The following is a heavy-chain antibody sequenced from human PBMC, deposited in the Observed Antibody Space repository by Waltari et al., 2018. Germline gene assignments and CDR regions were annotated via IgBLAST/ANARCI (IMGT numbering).Heavy chain of an antibody. CDR2: INSDGRST. Sequence: EEQLVESGGGLIQPGESLRVSCAVSGFTFSRYWMNWVRQAPGKGLLWGGRINSDGRSTSYADAVKGRFTSSRDNARNTVYLQMKSLRAEDTAVYYCARVARKTYSSPVPGRDYYYGMDVWGLGTTVTVSS. V-gene: IGHV3-74*01. CDR3: ARVARKTYSSPVPGRDYYYGMDV. J-gene: IGHJ6*02. CDR1: GFTFSRYW. D-gene: IGHD3-22*01.